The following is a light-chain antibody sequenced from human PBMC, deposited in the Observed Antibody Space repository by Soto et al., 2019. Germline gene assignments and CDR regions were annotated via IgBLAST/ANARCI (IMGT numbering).Light chain of an antibody. J-gene: IGKJ1*01. V-gene: IGKV3-20*01. CDR1: QSVSTY. CDR3: QQYGSAPPWT. Sequence: EIGLTQSPAPMSLSPGERATLSCRASQSVSTYLAWYQQKPGQAPRLLIFGASSRATGTPDRFSGSGSGTDFTLTISRLEPEDFAMYYCQQYGSAPPWTFGQGSKVDIK. CDR2: GAS.